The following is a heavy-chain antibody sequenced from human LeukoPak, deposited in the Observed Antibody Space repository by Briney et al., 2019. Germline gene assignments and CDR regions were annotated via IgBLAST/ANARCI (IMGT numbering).Heavy chain of an antibody. CDR3: ARPSRYCSGGSCGDY. Sequence: PGGSLRLSCAASGFAFSSYAMSWVRQAPGKGLEWVSRISNSGGSTYYTDSVKGRFTISRDNSKNTLYLQMNSLRAEDTAVYYCARPSRYCSGGSCGDYWGQGTLVTVSS. J-gene: IGHJ4*02. CDR1: GFAFSSYA. CDR2: ISNSGGST. V-gene: IGHV3-23*01. D-gene: IGHD2-15*01.